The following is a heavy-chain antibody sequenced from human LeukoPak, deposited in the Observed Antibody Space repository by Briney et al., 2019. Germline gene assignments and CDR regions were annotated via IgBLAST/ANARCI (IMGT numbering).Heavy chain of an antibody. V-gene: IGHV4-59*12. CDR1: GGSISSYY. D-gene: IGHD3-9*01. J-gene: IGHJ2*01. CDR2: IYYSGST. Sequence: PSETLSLTRTVSGGSISSYYWSWIRQPPGKGLEWIGNIYYSGSTNYNPSLKSRVTISVDTSKNQFSLKLSSVTAVDTAVYYCARMSSSIRNWYFDLWGRGTLVTVSS. CDR3: ARMSSSIRNWYFDL.